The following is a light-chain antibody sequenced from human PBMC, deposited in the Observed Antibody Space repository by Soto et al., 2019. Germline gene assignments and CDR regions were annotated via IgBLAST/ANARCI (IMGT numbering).Light chain of an antibody. J-gene: IGLJ1*01. Sequence: QSALTQPASVSGSPGQSITISCTGTSSDVGGYNYVSWYQQHPGKAPKLMIYDVSNRPSGVSNRFSGSKSGNTASLTISGLQAEDDSDYYCSSYSRSSTPNVFGTGTNLTVL. CDR1: SSDVGGYNY. CDR2: DVS. V-gene: IGLV2-14*01. CDR3: SSYSRSSTPNV.